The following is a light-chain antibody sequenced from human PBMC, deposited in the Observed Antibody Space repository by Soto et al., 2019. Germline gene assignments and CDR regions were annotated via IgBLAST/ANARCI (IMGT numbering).Light chain of an antibody. CDR1: QGISNY. CDR3: KKYNSDQWT. V-gene: IGKV1-27*01. Sequence: DIQMTQSPSSLSASVGDRVTITCRASQGISNYLAWYQQKPGKVPKLLIYAASTLQSGVPSRFSGRGSGTDITVTITSLQPKEVAPYYCKKYNSDQWTFGQGTKEEIK. J-gene: IGKJ1*01. CDR2: AAS.